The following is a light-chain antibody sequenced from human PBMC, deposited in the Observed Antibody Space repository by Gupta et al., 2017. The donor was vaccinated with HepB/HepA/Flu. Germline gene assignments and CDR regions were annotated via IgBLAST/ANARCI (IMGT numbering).Light chain of an antibody. Sequence: DIVMFQSPLSLPVTPGGPGSISCRSSQNHLHSNGDNYLNWYMRKPGQAPQLLSYMGSNRASGVNDRLGGSGEGTDFTLKISRGEAGEVGVYDCMKGLSSIQPRTFGQGTKLEIK. CDR3: MKGLSSIQPRT. V-gene: IGKV2-28*01. CDR2: MGS. J-gene: IGKJ1*01. CDR1: QNHLHSNGDNY.